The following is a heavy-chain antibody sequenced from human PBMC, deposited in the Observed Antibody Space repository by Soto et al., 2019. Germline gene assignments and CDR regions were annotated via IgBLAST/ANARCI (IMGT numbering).Heavy chain of an antibody. D-gene: IGHD3-22*01. CDR3: AKIGDSSGYYDDAFDI. CDR2: ISGSGGST. V-gene: IGHV3-23*01. CDR1: GFTFSSYA. Sequence: EVQLLESGGGLVQPGGSLRLSCAASGFTFSSYAMSWVRQAPGKGLEWVSAISGSGGSTYYADSVKGWFTISRDNSKNTLYLQMNSLRAEDTAVYYCAKIGDSSGYYDDAFDIWGQGTMVTVSS. J-gene: IGHJ3*02.